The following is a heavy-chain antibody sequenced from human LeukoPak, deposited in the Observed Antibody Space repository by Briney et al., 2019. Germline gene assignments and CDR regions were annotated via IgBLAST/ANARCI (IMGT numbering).Heavy chain of an antibody. J-gene: IGHJ4*02. CDR1: GYTFTSYG. Sequence: ASVKVSCKASGYTFTSYGISWVRQAPGQGLEWMGWISAYNGNTNYAQKLQGRVTMTTDTSTSTAYMELRSLRSDDTAVYYCAGDPWGADTAMAVFDYWGQGTLVTVSS. D-gene: IGHD5-18*01. V-gene: IGHV1-18*01. CDR2: ISAYNGNT. CDR3: AGDPWGADTAMAVFDY.